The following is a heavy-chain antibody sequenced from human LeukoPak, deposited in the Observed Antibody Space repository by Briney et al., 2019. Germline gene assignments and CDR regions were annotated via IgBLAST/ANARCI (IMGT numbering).Heavy chain of an antibody. J-gene: IGHJ4*02. V-gene: IGHV1-2*02. CDR3: ARVKGIDILDY. CDR1: GYTLTELS. CDR2: INPISGGT. D-gene: IGHD3-9*01. Sequence: GASVKVSCKFSGYTLTELSMHWVRQAPGKGLEWMGWINPISGGTNYAQKFQGRVTMTRDTSTSTAYMELRRLRSDDTAVYYCARVKGIDILDYWGQGTLVTVSS.